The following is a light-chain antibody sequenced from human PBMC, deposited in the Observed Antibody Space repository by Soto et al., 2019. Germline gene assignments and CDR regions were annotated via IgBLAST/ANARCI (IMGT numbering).Light chain of an antibody. Sequence: DIQMPQSPSTLSASVGDRVTITCRASQSISSWLAWYQQKPGKAPKLLIYDASRLESGVPSRYSGSGSGTEFTLTISSLQPDGFATYYCQQYNSYSYTFGQGTKLEIK. V-gene: IGKV1-5*01. CDR3: QQYNSYSYT. CDR1: QSISSW. CDR2: DAS. J-gene: IGKJ2*01.